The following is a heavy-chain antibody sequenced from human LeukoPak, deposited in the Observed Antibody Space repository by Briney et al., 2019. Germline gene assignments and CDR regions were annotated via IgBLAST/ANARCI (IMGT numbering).Heavy chain of an antibody. J-gene: IGHJ4*02. V-gene: IGHV3-30-3*01. D-gene: IGHD6-19*01. CDR1: GFTFSSYA. Sequence: GGPLRLSCAASGFTFSSYAMHWVRQAPGKGLEWVAVISYDGSNKYYADSVNGRFTISRDNSKNTLYLQMNSLRAEDTAVYYCAAFSGWYGDYWGQGTLVTVSS. CDR2: ISYDGSNK. CDR3: AAFSGWYGDY.